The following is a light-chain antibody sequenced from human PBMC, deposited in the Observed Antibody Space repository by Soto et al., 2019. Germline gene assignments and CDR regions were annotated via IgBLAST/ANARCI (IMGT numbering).Light chain of an antibody. Sequence: DIQMTQSPSSLSASVGDRVTITCRASQGISHYLAWYQQKSGKAPKLLIYAASTLQSGVPSRFSGSGSGTDFTLTISSLQPEDVATYYCQKYNSAPRTFGGGTKVEIK. J-gene: IGKJ4*01. CDR3: QKYNSAPRT. CDR2: AAS. V-gene: IGKV1-27*01. CDR1: QGISHY.